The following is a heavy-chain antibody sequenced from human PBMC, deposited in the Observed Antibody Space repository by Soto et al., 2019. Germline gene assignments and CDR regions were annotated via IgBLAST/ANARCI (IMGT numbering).Heavy chain of an antibody. V-gene: IGHV3-23*01. CDR2: IDGIGRST. CDR1: GFGTSGITFSSHA. J-gene: IGHJ4*02. CDR3: GNQLGGVKPTPLTMFGAVRLDY. Sequence: EVQLLESGGGLVRPGGSLRLSCATSGFGTSGITFSSHAMSWVRQAPGKGLEWVSAIDGIGRSTYYADSVKGRFTISRDNSNDTLYLQMTSLRADDTAMYYCGNQLGGVKPTPLTMFGAVRLDYWGRGTLVTVSS. D-gene: IGHD3-10*02.